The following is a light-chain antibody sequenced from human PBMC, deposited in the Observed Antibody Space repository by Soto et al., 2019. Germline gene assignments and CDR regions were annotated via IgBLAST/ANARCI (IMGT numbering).Light chain of an antibody. V-gene: IGKV3D-15*01. CDR2: DAS. CDR3: QQYNSWLWT. J-gene: IGKJ1*01. CDR1: QSVGSY. Sequence: EIVMTQSPATPSVSPGERATLSCRASQSVGSYLAWYQHKPGQAPRLLISDASNRATGIPARFSGSGSGTDFTLTISRLEPEDFAVYYCQQYNSWLWTFGQGTKVDI.